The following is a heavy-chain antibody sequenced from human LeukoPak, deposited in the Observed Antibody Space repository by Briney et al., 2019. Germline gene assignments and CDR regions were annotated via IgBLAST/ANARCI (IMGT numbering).Heavy chain of an antibody. J-gene: IGHJ5*02. V-gene: IGHV5-51*01. D-gene: IGHD2-15*01. CDR3: AAGGGELLPANWFDP. CDR2: IYPGDSDT. Sequence: PGASLQISCQGSGSSFTSYWIGWVRQMPGKGLEWMGIIYPGDSDTRYSPSFQGQVTISADKSISTAYLQWSSLKASDSSMYYCAAGGGELLPANWFDPWGQGTLVTVSS. CDR1: GSSFTSYW.